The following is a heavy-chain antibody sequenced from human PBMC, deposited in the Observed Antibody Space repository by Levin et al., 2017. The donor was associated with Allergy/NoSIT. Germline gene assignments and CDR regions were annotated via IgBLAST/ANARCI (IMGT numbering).Heavy chain of an antibody. CDR1: GFIFDTYW. V-gene: IGHV3-7*01. CDR3: ARRFVYESSRYRHFDC. D-gene: IGHD3-22*01. Sequence: QRGESLKISCAASGFIFDTYWMSWVRQAPGKGLEWVATIKRDGSEKYYVDSVKGRFTISRDNDRDSLYLQMNSLRDVDTAVYYCARRFVYESSRYRHFDCWGQGTLVTVSS. CDR2: IKRDGSEK. J-gene: IGHJ4*02.